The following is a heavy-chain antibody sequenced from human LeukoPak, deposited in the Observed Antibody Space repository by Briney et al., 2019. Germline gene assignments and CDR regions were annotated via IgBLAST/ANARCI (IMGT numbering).Heavy chain of an antibody. CDR1: GGSISSYY. D-gene: IGHD2-2*01. J-gene: IGHJ6*02. CDR2: IYYSGST. V-gene: IGHV4-59*08. CDR3: ARESSTSWYGMDV. Sequence: SETLSLTCTVSGGSISSYYWSWIRQPPGKGLEWIGYIYYSGSTNYNPSLKSRVTISVDTSKNQFSLKLSSVTAADTAAYYCARESSTSWYGMDVWGQGTTVTVSS.